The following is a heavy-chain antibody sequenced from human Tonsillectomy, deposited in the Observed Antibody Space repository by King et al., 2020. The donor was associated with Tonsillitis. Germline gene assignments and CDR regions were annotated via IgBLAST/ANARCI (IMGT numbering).Heavy chain of an antibody. Sequence: QLQESGPGLVKPSQTLSLSCTVSGGSISSSGYYWSWIRQHPGKGLEWIGYIYYSGSTYYNPSLRSRVTISVDTSKNQFSLKLSSVTAADTAVYYCARGNGSGRYYWGQGTLVTVSS. CDR2: IYYSGST. J-gene: IGHJ4*02. CDR1: GGSISSSGYY. V-gene: IGHV4-31*03. CDR3: ARGNGSGRYY. D-gene: IGHD3-10*01.